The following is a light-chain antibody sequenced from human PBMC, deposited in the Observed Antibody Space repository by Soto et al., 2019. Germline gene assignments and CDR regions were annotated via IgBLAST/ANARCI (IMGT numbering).Light chain of an antibody. J-gene: IGKJ5*01. CDR1: QSFRGL. CDR2: DAY. Sequence: EVVLTQSPVTLSLSPGERATLSCRASQSFRGLLAWYQQKPGQAPRLLIYDAYNRATGIPPRFSGSGSGTDFTLTISSLEHGDSAVYDCQQRHMWTITFGQGTRLEIK. CDR3: QQRHMWTIT. V-gene: IGKV3-11*01.